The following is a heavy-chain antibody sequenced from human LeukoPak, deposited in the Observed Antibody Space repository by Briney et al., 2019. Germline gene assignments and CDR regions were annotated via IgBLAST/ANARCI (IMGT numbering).Heavy chain of an antibody. CDR2: IYPGDSDT. Sequence: GESLQISCKGSGYSFTSYWIGWVRQLPGKGLEWMGIIYPGDSDTRYSPSFQGQVTISADKSISTAYLQWSSLKASDTAMYYCARSYYYGSGSYPDWFDPWGQGTLVTVSS. J-gene: IGHJ5*02. D-gene: IGHD3-10*01. V-gene: IGHV5-51*01. CDR1: GYSFTSYW. CDR3: ARSYYYGSGSYPDWFDP.